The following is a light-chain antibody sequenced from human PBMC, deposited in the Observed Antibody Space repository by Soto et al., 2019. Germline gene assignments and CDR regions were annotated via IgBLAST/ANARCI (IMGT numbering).Light chain of an antibody. CDR3: QQYGSSRTYT. CDR1: QSVSSSY. CDR2: GAS. V-gene: IGKV3-20*01. Sequence: EIVLTQSPGTLSLSPGERATLSCRASQSVSSSYLAWYQQKPGQAPRLLIYGASSRPTGIPDRFSGSGSGPDFTLTISRLEPEDFSVYYCQQYGSSRTYTFGQGTKLEIK. J-gene: IGKJ2*01.